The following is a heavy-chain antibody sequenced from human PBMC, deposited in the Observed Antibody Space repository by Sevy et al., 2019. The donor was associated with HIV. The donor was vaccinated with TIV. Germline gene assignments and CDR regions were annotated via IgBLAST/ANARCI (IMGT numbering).Heavy chain of an antibody. CDR2: IYPGDSET. V-gene: IGHV5-51*01. J-gene: IGHJ5*02. Sequence: GESLKISCKGSGYRFTDYWIAWVRQMPGKGLEWMGIIYPGDSETRYSPTFQGQVTISADKSISTAYLQWSSLKASDTAMYYCARAGTSSAGDWFDPWGQGTLVTVSS. CDR3: ARAGTSSAGDWFDP. CDR1: GYRFTDYW. D-gene: IGHD2-2*01.